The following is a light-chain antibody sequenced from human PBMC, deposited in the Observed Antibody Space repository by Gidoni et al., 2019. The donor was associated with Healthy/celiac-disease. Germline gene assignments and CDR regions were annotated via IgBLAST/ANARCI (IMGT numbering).Light chain of an antibody. CDR3: QQSYSTPRT. V-gene: IGKV1-39*01. Sequence: DIQMTQSPSSLSASVGDRVTITCRASQSISSYLNWYQQKPGKAPKLLIYAASSVQSGVPSRFGSSGSGTDFTLTISMLQPEDFATYYCQQSYSTPRTFXPXTKVDIK. CDR2: AAS. CDR1: QSISSY. J-gene: IGKJ3*01.